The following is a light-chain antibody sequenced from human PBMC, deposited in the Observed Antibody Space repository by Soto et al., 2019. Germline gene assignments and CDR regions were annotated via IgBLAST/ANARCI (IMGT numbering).Light chain of an antibody. Sequence: EIVLTQSPGTLSLSPGERATLSCRASQSFSSSFLAWYQQKPGQAPRLLIYCASRRATGIPDGFSGSGSGTDFSLTISRLEPEDFAVYYCQQYGSSSWTFGQGTKVEIK. J-gene: IGKJ1*01. CDR2: CAS. CDR1: QSFSSSF. CDR3: QQYGSSSWT. V-gene: IGKV3-20*01.